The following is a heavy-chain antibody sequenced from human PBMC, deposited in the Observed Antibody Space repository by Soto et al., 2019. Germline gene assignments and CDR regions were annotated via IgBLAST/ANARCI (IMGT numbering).Heavy chain of an antibody. J-gene: IGHJ5*02. Sequence: GESMRISCECFGYSFTSYCIGCARQMPGKGLEWMGIIYPGDSDTRYSLSFQGQVTISADKSISTAYLQWSSLKASDTARYYCARRIEMGQTAWFYPWGQGTLVTVTS. CDR1: GYSFTSYC. CDR2: IYPGDSDT. V-gene: IGHV5-51*01. D-gene: IGHD1-26*01. CDR3: ARRIEMGQTAWFYP.